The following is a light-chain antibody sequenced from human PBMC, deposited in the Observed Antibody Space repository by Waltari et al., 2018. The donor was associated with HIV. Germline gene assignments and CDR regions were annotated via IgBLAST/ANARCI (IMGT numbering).Light chain of an antibody. Sequence: QSALTQPASVSGSPGQSITLSCPGTDRGLDLFKFVSWFQQHPGKAPKVIIYEVTNRPSGVSIRFSGSRSGNTAYLTISGLQAEDEADYYCTSYKPGTTSYVFGTGTKVTVL. J-gene: IGLJ1*01. CDR1: DRGLDLFKF. CDR2: EVT. CDR3: TSYKPGTTSYV. V-gene: IGLV2-14*01.